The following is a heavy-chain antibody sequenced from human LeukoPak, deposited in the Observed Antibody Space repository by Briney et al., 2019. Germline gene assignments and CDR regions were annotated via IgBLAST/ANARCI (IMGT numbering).Heavy chain of an antibody. Sequence: PGGSLRLSCAASGFTFSSYAMSWVRQAPGKGLEWVSAISGSGGSTYYADSVKGRFTISRDNSKNTLYLQMNSLRAEDTAVYYCAKEPGIAVAGTPSYFDYWGQGTLATVSS. D-gene: IGHD6-19*01. CDR2: ISGSGGST. CDR1: GFTFSSYA. V-gene: IGHV3-23*01. CDR3: AKEPGIAVAGTPSYFDY. J-gene: IGHJ4*02.